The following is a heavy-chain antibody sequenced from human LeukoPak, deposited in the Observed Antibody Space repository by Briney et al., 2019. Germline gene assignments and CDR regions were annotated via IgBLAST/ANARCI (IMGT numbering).Heavy chain of an antibody. D-gene: IGHD3-22*01. V-gene: IGHV3-30-3*01. Sequence: GGSLRLSCAASGFTFSSYAMHWVRQAPGKGLEWVAVISYDGSNKYYADSVKGRFTISRDNSKNTLYLQMNSLRAEDTAVYYCARGLEYYYDSSGYQYFDYWGQGTLVTVSS. CDR3: ARGLEYYYDSSGYQYFDY. CDR1: GFTFSSYA. J-gene: IGHJ4*02. CDR2: ISYDGSNK.